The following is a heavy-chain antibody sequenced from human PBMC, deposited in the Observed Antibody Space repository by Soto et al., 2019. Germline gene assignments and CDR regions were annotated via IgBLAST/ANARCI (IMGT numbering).Heavy chain of an antibody. V-gene: IGHV3-23*01. CDR1: GFTFSSYA. CDR2: ISGSGGST. CDR3: AKGNVVVVVVFDY. D-gene: IGHD3-22*01. Sequence: SLRLSCAASGFTFSSYAMSWVRQAPGKGLEWVSAISGSGGSTYYADSVKGRFTISRDNSKNTLYLQMNSLRAEDTAVYYCAKGNVVVVVVFDYWGQGTLVTVSS. J-gene: IGHJ4*02.